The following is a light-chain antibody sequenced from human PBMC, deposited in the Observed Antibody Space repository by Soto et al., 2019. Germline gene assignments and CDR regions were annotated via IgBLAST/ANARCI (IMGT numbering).Light chain of an antibody. CDR3: QQRSEWPLT. Sequence: EIVLTQSPATLSLSPGERATLSCRASQSIGSYLAWYQQKPGQAPRLLIYDASARATGIPVRFGGSGSGTDFTLTITSLEPEDLAVYYCQQRSEWPLTFGGGTKVDI. CDR2: DAS. CDR1: QSIGSY. V-gene: IGKV3-11*01. J-gene: IGKJ4*01.